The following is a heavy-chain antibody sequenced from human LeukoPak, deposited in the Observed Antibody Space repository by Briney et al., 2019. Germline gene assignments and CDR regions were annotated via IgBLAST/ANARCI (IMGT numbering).Heavy chain of an antibody. CDR2: IIPIFGTT. CDR1: GGTFSNYA. D-gene: IGHD2-15*01. Sequence: RASVKVSCKASGGTFSNYAISWVRQAPGQGLEWMGAIIPIFGTTHYAQKFQGRVTITADESTTTAYMELSSLRFDDTAVYYCARVVVAPHWFDSWGQGTLVTVSS. J-gene: IGHJ5*01. V-gene: IGHV1-69*13. CDR3: ARVVVAPHWFDS.